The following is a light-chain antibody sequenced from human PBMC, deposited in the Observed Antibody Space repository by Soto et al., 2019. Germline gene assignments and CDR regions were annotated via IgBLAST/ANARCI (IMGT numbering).Light chain of an antibody. V-gene: IGLV2-8*01. Sequence: QSALTQPPSASGSPGQSVTISCSGTSRALGDYDYVSWYQQHPGKAPRLMIYEVSERPSGVPDRFSGSKSGNTASLTVTGLQAEDEADYYCSSYAGSNNLIFGGGTKLTVL. CDR1: SRALGDYDY. J-gene: IGLJ2*01. CDR3: SSYAGSNNLI. CDR2: EVS.